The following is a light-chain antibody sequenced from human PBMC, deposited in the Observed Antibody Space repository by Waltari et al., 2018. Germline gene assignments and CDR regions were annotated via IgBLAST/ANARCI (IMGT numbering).Light chain of an antibody. V-gene: IGKV3-11*01. CDR3: QQRRSWPLT. CDR1: QSVGIY. J-gene: IGKJ4*01. Sequence: EIVLTQSPAILSFSPGERATLSCRASQSVGIYLAWYQQRPGQSPRLLIYDASYRATGIPGRFSGSGSETDFTLTISSLQPEDFAVYYCQQRRSWPLTFGGGTRVQI. CDR2: DAS.